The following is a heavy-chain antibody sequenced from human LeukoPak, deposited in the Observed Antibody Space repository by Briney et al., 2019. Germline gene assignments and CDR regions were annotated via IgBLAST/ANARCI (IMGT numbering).Heavy chain of an antibody. CDR3: ARASYDILTGYYRGYDY. V-gene: IGHV4-59*12. CDR2: IYYSGST. J-gene: IGHJ4*02. Sequence: PSETLSLTCTVSGGSISSYYWSWIRQPPGKGLEWIGYIYYSGSTNYNPSPKSRVTISVDTSKNQFSLKLSSVTAADTAVYYCARASYDILTGYYRGYDYWGQGTLVTVSS. CDR1: GGSISSYY. D-gene: IGHD3-9*01.